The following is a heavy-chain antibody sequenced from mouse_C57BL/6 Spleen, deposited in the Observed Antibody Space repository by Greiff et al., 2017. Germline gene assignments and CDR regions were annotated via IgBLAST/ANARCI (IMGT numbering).Heavy chain of an antibody. V-gene: IGHV1-59*01. CDR2: IVPSDSYT. D-gene: IGHD1-1*01. Sequence: VQLQQSGADLVRPGTSVKLSCTASGYTFTSYWMYWVHQRPGQGLEWIGVIVPSDSYTNYNQKFKGKATLTIDTSSSTAYMQLDSLTSEDSAVYYCARGTTVVDDYWGQGTTLTVSA. J-gene: IGHJ2*01. CDR1: GYTFTSYW. CDR3: ARGTTVVDDY.